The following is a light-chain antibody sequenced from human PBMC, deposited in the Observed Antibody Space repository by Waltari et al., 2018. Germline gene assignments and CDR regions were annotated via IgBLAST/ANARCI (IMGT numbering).Light chain of an antibody. Sequence: QSALTQPASVSGSLGQSITISCTGTSGDIGSYNSVSWYQQYPGKAPKLFIYEVTNRPSGVSFRFSGSKAGNTASLTISRLQGQDEADYYCSSFTTTSTSVFGTGTKVSVL. J-gene: IGLJ1*01. V-gene: IGLV2-14*01. CDR3: SSFTTTSTSV. CDR2: EVT. CDR1: SGDIGSYNS.